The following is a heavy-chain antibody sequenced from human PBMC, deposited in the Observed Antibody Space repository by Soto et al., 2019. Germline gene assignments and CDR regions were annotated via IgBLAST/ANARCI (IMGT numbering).Heavy chain of an antibody. CDR1: GGSINSGGYY. D-gene: IGHD4-17*01. CDR2: IYQSWSA. CDR3: ARTARATVTMGGYYYYDMEV. J-gene: IGHJ6*02. Sequence: QVQLQESGPGLVKPSQTLSLTCTVSGGSINSGGYYWTWLRQHPGKGLEWIGHIYQSWSAYYNPSLKSRLTTSVDTSKNQCSLKLTSVTAANTAVYYCARTARATVTMGGYYYYDMEVWGQGTTVTVSS. V-gene: IGHV4-31*03.